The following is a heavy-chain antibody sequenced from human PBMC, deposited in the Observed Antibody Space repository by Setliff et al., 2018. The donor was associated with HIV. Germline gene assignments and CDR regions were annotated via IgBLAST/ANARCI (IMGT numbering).Heavy chain of an antibody. CDR3: IGGVYHYYMDV. J-gene: IGHJ6*03. CDR2: IGGSGGST. CDR1: GFTFSSYA. Sequence: PGGSLRLSCAASGFTFSSYAMNWVRQAPGKGLEWVSVIGGSGGSTYYADSVKGRFTISRDNSRNTLYLQMNGLRAEDTAVYYCIGGVYHYYMDVWGKGTTVTVSS. V-gene: IGHV3-23*01. D-gene: IGHD3-16*01.